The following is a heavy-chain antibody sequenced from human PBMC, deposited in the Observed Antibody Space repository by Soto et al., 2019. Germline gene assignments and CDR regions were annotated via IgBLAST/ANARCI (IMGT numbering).Heavy chain of an antibody. Sequence: PGGSLRLSCAASGFTFSSYGMHWVRQAPGKGLEWVAVIWYDGSNKYYADSVKGRFTISRDNSKNTLYLQMNSLRAEDTAVYYCARDRGITMVRGVQSYYGMDVWGQGTTVTV. J-gene: IGHJ6*02. CDR1: GFTFSSYG. CDR2: IWYDGSNK. D-gene: IGHD3-10*01. V-gene: IGHV3-33*01. CDR3: ARDRGITMVRGVQSYYGMDV.